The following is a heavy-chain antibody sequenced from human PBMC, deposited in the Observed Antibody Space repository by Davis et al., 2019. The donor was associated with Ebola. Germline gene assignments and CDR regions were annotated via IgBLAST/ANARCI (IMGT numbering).Heavy chain of an antibody. CDR3: LGKVPAANYYYYGMDV. CDR2: ISSSSSYI. J-gene: IGHJ6*02. CDR1: GFTFSRYS. V-gene: IGHV3-21*01. D-gene: IGHD2-2*01. Sequence: GGSLRLSCAASGFTFSRYSMNWVRKAPGKGLEWVSSISSSSSYIYYADSVKGRFTISRDNAKNSLYLQMNSLRAEDTAVYYCLGKVPAANYYYYGMDVWGQGTTVTVSS.